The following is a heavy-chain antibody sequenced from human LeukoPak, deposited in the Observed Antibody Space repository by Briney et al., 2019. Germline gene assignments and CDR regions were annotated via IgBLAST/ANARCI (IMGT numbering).Heavy chain of an antibody. CDR1: GYNFPDYW. Sequence: GESLKISCKGSGYNFPDYWIAWVRQMPGKGLEWMGIIYPGDSDTRYSPSFQGQVTISADKSISTAYLQWSSLKASDTAMYYCARPSQLVLDTSMGLFDHWGQGTLVTVPS. J-gene: IGHJ4*02. CDR3: ARPSQLVLDTSMGLFDH. D-gene: IGHD5-18*01. CDR2: IYPGDSDT. V-gene: IGHV5-51*01.